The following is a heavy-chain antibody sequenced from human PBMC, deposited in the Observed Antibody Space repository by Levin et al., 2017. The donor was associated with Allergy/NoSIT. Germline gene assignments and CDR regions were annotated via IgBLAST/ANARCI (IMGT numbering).Heavy chain of an antibody. CDR1: GASISSSHW. V-gene: IGHV4-4*02. CDR2: ISHTGST. D-gene: IGHD1-1*01. Sequence: SETLSLTCNVSGASISSSHWWNWVRQTPGKGLEWIGEISHTGSTTYNPSLGRRVIMSVDKSKNQFSLKLTSVTAADTGVYYCARATTTFDSWGQGTLVTVSS. CDR3: ARATTTFDS. J-gene: IGHJ4*02.